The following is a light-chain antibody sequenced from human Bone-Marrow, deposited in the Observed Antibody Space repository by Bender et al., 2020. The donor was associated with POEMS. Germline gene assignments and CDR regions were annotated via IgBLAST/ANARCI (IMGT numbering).Light chain of an antibody. CDR2: DVS. Sequence: QSALTQPASVSGSPGQSITISCTGTSSDVGAYNYVSWYQQHPGKAPKLMIYDVSNRPSGVSDRFSGSKSGNTASLTISGLQTEDDADYYCCSYAGSISWVFGGGAKLTVL. J-gene: IGLJ3*02. CDR3: CSYAGSISWV. V-gene: IGLV2-14*03. CDR1: SSDVGAYNY.